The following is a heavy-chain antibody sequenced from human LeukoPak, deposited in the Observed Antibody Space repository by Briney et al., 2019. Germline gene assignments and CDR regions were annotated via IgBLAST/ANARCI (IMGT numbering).Heavy chain of an antibody. Sequence: SETLSLTCTVSGGSISSSNYYWGWIRQPPGKGLEWIGNIYYSGSTYYNPSLKSRVTISVDTSKNHFSLKLSSVAAADTAVYYCARLVAVAGVFDYWGQGTLVTVSS. V-gene: IGHV4-39*02. J-gene: IGHJ4*02. CDR2: IYYSGST. D-gene: IGHD6-19*01. CDR3: ARLVAVAGVFDY. CDR1: GGSISSSNYY.